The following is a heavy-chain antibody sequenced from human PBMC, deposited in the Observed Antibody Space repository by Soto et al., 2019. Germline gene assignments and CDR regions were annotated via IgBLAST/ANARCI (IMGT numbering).Heavy chain of an antibody. CDR3: ARGRGWRDY. Sequence: QVQLVQSGAEVKKPGASVKVSCKASRYTFTNYDINWVRQAPGQGLEWMGWMDPKSGNTDYAQKFQGRVTITRNTSMSTAYLEVSSLSSEDTAVYFCARGRGWRDYWGQGTLVTVSS. J-gene: IGHJ4*02. D-gene: IGHD2-15*01. V-gene: IGHV1-8*01. CDR1: RYTFTNYD. CDR2: MDPKSGNT.